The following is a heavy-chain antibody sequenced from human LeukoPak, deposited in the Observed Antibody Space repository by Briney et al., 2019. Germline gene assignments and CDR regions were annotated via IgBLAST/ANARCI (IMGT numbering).Heavy chain of an antibody. CDR1: GGSISSYY. J-gene: IGHJ5*02. D-gene: IGHD2-2*01. Sequence: SETLSLTCTVSGGSISSYYWSWIRQPPGKGLEWIGYIYYSGSTNYNPSLKSRVTISVDTSKNQFSLKLSSVTAADTAVYYCARSGTRASPFDPWGQGTLVTVX. CDR2: IYYSGST. V-gene: IGHV4-59*01. CDR3: ARSGTRASPFDP.